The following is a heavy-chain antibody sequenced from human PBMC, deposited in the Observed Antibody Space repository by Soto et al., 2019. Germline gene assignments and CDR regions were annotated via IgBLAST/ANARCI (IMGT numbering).Heavy chain of an antibody. J-gene: IGHJ4*02. CDR1: GFTFSSYW. D-gene: IGHD4-4*01. Sequence: EVQLVESWGGLVQPGESLRLSCAASGFTFSSYWMHWIRQAPGKGLVWVSRVSSDGSSTVYATSVKGRLTISRDNAKNTLYLQMNSLSDEDTAVYYCARGLPNYSSFDSWGQGTLVTVSS. CDR3: ARGLPNYSSFDS. CDR2: VSSDGSST. V-gene: IGHV3-74*01.